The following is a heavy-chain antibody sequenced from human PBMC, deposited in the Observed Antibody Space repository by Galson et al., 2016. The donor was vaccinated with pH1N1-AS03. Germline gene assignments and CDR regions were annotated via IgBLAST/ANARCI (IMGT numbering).Heavy chain of an antibody. CDR3: AREGRVSESDGYSRPLDL. J-gene: IGHJ3*01. Sequence: SLRLSCAASAFSFSRHWMHWVRQAPGKGLVWVSRVSSDGSRTTYTDSVKGRFSISRDNAQNMLYLELNSLRDEDTALYFCAREGRVSESDGYSRPLDLWGQGAMVVVS. D-gene: IGHD2-21*02. CDR1: AFSFSRHW. CDR2: VSSDGSRT. V-gene: IGHV3-74*03.